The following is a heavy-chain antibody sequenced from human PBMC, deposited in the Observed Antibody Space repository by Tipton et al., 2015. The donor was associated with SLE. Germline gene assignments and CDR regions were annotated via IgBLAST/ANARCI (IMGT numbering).Heavy chain of an antibody. D-gene: IGHD2-2*01. CDR2: ISYDGSNK. Sequence: SLRLSCAASGFTFSSYGMHWVRQAPGKGLEWVAVISYDGSNKYYADSVRGRFTISRDNSKNTLYLQMNSLRAEDTAVYYCAGVPAAWGWYFDLWGRGTLVTVSS. J-gene: IGHJ2*01. V-gene: IGHV3-30*03. CDR1: GFTFSSYG. CDR3: AGVPAAWGWYFDL.